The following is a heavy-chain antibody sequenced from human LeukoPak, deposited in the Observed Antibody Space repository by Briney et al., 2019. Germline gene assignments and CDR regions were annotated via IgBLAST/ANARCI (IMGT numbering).Heavy chain of an antibody. CDR1: GFTFSRHG. V-gene: IGHV3-23*01. J-gene: IGHJ4*02. CDR3: AKDDAWLRFGE. Sequence: GGSLRLSCAASGFTFSRHGMNWVRQAPGKGLEWVSRISPRGDIKYYADSVKGRFSISRDNSRNTLYLEVSSLTAEDAAVYYCAKDDAWLRFGEWSQGTLVTVSS. D-gene: IGHD3-10*01. CDR2: ISPRGDIK.